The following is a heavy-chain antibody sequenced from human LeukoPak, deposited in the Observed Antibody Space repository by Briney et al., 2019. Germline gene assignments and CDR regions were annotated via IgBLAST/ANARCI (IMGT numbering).Heavy chain of an antibody. J-gene: IGHJ4*02. Sequence: GGSLRLSCAASGFTVSSNYMSWVRQAPGKGLEWVSVIYSGGSTYYADSVKGRFTISRDNSKNTLYLQMNSLRAEDTAVYYCARGRSRAPFDYWGQGTLVTVSS. CDR1: GFTVSSNY. V-gene: IGHV3-66*01. CDR3: ARGRSRAPFDY. CDR2: IYSGGST.